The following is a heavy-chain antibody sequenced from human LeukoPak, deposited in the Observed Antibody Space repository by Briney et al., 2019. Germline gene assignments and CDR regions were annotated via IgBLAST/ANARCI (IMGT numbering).Heavy chain of an antibody. J-gene: IGHJ3*02. D-gene: IGHD3-10*01. CDR3: ARDGFGDTMVRGVISDAFDI. CDR2: IYTSGST. V-gene: IGHV4-61*02. CDR1: GGSISSGSYY. Sequence: PSQTLSLTCTVSGGSISSGSYYWSWIRQPAGKGLEWIGRIYTSGSTNYNPSLKSRVTTSVDTSKNQFSLKLSSVPAADTAVYYCARDGFGDTMVRGVISDAFDIWGQGTMVTVSS.